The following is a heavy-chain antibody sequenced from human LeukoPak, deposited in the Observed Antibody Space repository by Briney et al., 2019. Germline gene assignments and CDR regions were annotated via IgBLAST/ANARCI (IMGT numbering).Heavy chain of an antibody. CDR2: INHSGST. J-gene: IGHJ6*02. CDR3: ARGFTIFGAVITHYYYGMDV. V-gene: IGHV4-34*01. Sequence: SETLSLTCAVHGGSFSGYYWSWIRQPPGKGLEWIGEINHSGSTNYNPSLKSRVTISVDTSKNQFSLKLSSVTAADTAVYYCARGFTIFGAVITHYYYGMDVWGQGTTVTVSS. D-gene: IGHD3-3*01. CDR1: GGSFSGYY.